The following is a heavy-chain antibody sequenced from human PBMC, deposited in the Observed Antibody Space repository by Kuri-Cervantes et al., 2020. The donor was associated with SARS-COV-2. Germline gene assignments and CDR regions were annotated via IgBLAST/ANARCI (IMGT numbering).Heavy chain of an antibody. CDR2: ISSSSSYI. D-gene: IGHD3-3*01. J-gene: IGHJ2*01. CDR3: ARDERDYDFWSGYYKDENWYFDL. V-gene: IGHV3-21*01. Sequence: GGSLRLSCAASGFTFSSYAMHWVRQAPGKGLEWVSSISSSSSYIYYADSVKGRFTISRDNAKNSLYLQMNSLRAEDTAVYYCARDERDYDFWSGYYKDENWYFDLWGRGTLVTVSS. CDR1: GFTFSSYA.